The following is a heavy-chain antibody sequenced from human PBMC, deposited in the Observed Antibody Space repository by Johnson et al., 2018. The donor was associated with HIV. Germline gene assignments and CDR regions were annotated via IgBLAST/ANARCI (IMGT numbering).Heavy chain of an antibody. CDR3: ARAVGISWVVNDAFDI. D-gene: IGHD2-15*01. CDR2: IRYDGSNK. V-gene: IGHV3-33*08. Sequence: QVQLVESGGGVVQPGRSLRLSCAASGFTFSSYAMHWVRQAPGKGLEWVAFIRYDGSNKYYADSVKGRFTISRDNSKNTLYLQMNSLRAEDTALYYCARAVGISWVVNDAFDIWSQGTMVTVSS. CDR1: GFTFSSYA. J-gene: IGHJ3*02.